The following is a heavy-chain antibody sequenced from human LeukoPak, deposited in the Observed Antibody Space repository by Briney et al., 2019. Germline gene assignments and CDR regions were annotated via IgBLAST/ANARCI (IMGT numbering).Heavy chain of an antibody. Sequence: GGSLRLSCTASGFTFSSYWMSWVRQAPGKGLEWVANIKQDGSEKHYVDSVKGRFTISRDNAKNSLYLQMNSLRAEDTAVYYCARGDIVVVPAANYYYGMDVWGQGTTVTVSS. CDR2: IKQDGSEK. J-gene: IGHJ6*02. V-gene: IGHV3-7*01. D-gene: IGHD2-2*01. CDR1: GFTFSSYW. CDR3: ARGDIVVVPAANYYYGMDV.